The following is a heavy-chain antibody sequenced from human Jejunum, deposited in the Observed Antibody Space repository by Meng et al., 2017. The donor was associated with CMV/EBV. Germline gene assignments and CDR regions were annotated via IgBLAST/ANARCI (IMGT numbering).Heavy chain of an antibody. Sequence: TVSCSVINDYCGSWSRQSPRKGLGWIGYIYYSGATRYNPSLESRVSISIDTSRKHFSLKMTSVTAADTAMYYCARENGDYYYGMDVWGQGTPVTVSS. V-gene: IGHV4-59*01. D-gene: IGHD4-17*01. CDR1: CSVINDYC. CDR2: IYYSGAT. CDR3: ARENGDYYYGMDV. J-gene: IGHJ6*02.